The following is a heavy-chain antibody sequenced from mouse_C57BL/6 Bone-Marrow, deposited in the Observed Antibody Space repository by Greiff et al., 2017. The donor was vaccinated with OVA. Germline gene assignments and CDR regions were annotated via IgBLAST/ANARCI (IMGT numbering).Heavy chain of an antibody. D-gene: IGHD5-1*01. V-gene: IGHV1-54*01. J-gene: IGHJ3*01. CDR1: GYAFTNYL. CDR2: INPGSGGT. CDR3: ARRGVRRPEFAY. Sequence: QVHVKQSGAELVRPGTSVKVSCKASGYAFTNYLIEWVKQRPGQGLEWIGVINPGSGGTNYNEKFKGKATLTADKSSSTAYMQLSSLTSEDSAVYFCARRGVRRPEFAYWGQGTLVTVSA.